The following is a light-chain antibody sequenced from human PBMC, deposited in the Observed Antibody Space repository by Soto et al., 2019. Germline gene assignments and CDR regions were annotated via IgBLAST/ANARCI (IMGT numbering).Light chain of an antibody. CDR2: AAS. J-gene: IGKJ1*01. CDR3: QQYNSYSPWT. Sequence: DIQMTQSPSTLSASVGDRVTITCRASQSISSWLAWYQQKPGKAPKLLIYAASSMESGVPSRFSGSGSGTEFTLTFSSLQPDDFATYSCQQYNSYSPWTFGHGTKVEIK. CDR1: QSISSW. V-gene: IGKV1-5*01.